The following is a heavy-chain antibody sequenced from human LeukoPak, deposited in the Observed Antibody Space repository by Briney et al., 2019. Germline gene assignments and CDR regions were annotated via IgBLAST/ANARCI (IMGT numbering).Heavy chain of an antibody. CDR3: ARGPNNYGDYYRLGAFDI. D-gene: IGHD4-17*01. J-gene: IGHJ3*02. CDR1: GGSFSGYH. Sequence: SETLSLTCAVYGGSFSGYHWSWIRQPPGKGLEWIGEINHSGSTNYNPSLKSRVTISVDTSKNQFSLKLSSVTAADTAVYYCARGPNNYGDYYRLGAFDIWGQGTMVTVSS. CDR2: INHSGST. V-gene: IGHV4-34*01.